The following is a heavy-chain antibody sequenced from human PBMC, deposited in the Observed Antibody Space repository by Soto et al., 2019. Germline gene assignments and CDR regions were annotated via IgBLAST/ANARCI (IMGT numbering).Heavy chain of an antibody. CDR1: GFTFSNYG. CDR3: ARDDNRGGSMDV. Sequence: SLRLSCAASGFTFSNYGMHWVRQAPGKGLEWVTVIWYDGSNKYYADSVKGRFTISRDNSKNTLYLQMNSLRAEDTAVYYCARDDNRGGSMDVWGQGTTVTVSS. CDR2: IWYDGSNK. J-gene: IGHJ6*02. D-gene: IGHD3-16*01. V-gene: IGHV3-33*01.